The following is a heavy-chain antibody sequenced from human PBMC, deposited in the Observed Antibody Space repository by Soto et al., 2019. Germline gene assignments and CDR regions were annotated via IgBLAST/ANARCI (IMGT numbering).Heavy chain of an antibody. D-gene: IGHD1-1*01. CDR3: TRPKKNWNDPGSAFDI. CDR2: IRSKANSYAT. J-gene: IGHJ3*02. CDR1: GFTFSGSA. V-gene: IGHV3-73*01. Sequence: GGSLRLSCAASGFTFSGSAMHWVRQASGKGLEWVGRIRSKANSYATAYAASVKGRFTISRDDSKNTAYLQMNSLKTEDTAVYYCTRPKKNWNDPGSAFDIWGQGTMVTVSS.